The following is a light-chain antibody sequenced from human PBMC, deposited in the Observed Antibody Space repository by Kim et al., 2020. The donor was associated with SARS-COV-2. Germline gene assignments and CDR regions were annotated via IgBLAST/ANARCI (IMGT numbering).Light chain of an antibody. J-gene: IGKJ2*01. Sequence: EIVMTQSPATLSVSPGERATLSCRASQTVSSNLAWYQQKPGQAPRLLIYGASTRAIGIPARFSGSGSGTEFTLTISSLQSEDFAVYYCQQYNNWPSHTFGQGTKLEI. CDR1: QTVSSN. CDR3: QQYNNWPSHT. CDR2: GAS. V-gene: IGKV3-15*01.